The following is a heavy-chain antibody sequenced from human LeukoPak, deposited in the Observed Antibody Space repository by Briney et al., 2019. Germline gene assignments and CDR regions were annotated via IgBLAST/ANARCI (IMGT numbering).Heavy chain of an antibody. CDR2: INHSGST. CDR1: GGSFSGYY. V-gene: IGHV4-34*01. D-gene: IGHD6-13*01. CDR3: ARGGRQQQLVLSFVDY. J-gene: IGHJ4*02. Sequence: SETLSLTCAVYGGSFSGYYWSWIRQPPGKGLEWIGEINHSGSTNYNPSLKSRVTISVDTSKNQFSLKLSTVTAADTAVYYCARGGRQQQLVLSFVDYWGQGTLVTVSS.